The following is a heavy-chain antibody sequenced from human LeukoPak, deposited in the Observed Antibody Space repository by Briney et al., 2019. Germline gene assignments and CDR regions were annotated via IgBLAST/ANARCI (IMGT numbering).Heavy chain of an antibody. D-gene: IGHD6-13*01. Sequence: PSEPLSLTCTVSGGPISSYYWSWIPKPPGKGLEGIGYIYYSGSTNYNPSLKSRVTISVDTSKNQFSLKLSSMTAADTAVYYCARTRSSSWSDYWGQGTLVTVSS. CDR2: IYYSGST. V-gene: IGHV4-59*01. J-gene: IGHJ4*02. CDR1: GGPISSYY. CDR3: ARTRSSSWSDY.